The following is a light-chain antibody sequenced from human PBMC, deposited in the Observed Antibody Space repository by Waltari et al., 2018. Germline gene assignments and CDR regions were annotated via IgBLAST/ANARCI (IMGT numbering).Light chain of an antibody. V-gene: IGKV3-15*01. Sequence: EIVMTQSPATLSVSPGERATPSCRASQSVRTNLAWYQQKPGQAPRLLIFGASTRVTGIPARFSGSGSGTDFTLAISGLQSEDFALYYCQHYNEHPLTFGGGTKVEIK. CDR3: QHYNEHPLT. CDR2: GAS. CDR1: QSVRTN. J-gene: IGKJ4*01.